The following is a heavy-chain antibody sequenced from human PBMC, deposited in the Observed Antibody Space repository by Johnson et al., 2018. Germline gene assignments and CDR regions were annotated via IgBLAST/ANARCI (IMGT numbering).Heavy chain of an antibody. CDR2: ISYDGSNK. Sequence: VQLVESGGGVVQPGRSLRLSCAASGFTFSSYGMHWVRQAPGKGLEWVAVISYDGSNKYYADSVKGRFTLSRDNSKNTMYLQMNSLRAEDTAVYYCAKYHDGNAGAFDIWGQGTMVTVSS. CDR3: AKYHDGNAGAFDI. J-gene: IGHJ3*02. CDR1: GFTFSSYG. D-gene: IGHD1-1*01. V-gene: IGHV3-30*18.